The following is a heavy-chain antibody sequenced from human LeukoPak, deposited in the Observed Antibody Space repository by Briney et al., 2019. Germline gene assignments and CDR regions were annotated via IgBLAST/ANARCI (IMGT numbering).Heavy chain of an antibody. CDR1: GYPFSSYA. CDR3: AKRWGGTRGYIVSRATYYLDY. V-gene: IGHV3-23*01. J-gene: IGHJ4*02. D-gene: IGHD5-12*01. CDR2: ISGSGGST. Sequence: GGSLRLSCAASGYPFSSYAMSWVRQAPGKGLEWVSAISGSGGSTYYADSVKGRFTISRDNSKNTLYLQMNSLRAEDTAVYYCAKRWGGTRGYIVSRATYYLDYWGQGTLVTVSS.